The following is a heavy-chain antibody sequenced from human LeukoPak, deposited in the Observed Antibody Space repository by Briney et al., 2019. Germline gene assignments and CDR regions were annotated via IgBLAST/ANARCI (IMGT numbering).Heavy chain of an antibody. CDR3: ARAFIVLNSAALPGS. V-gene: IGHV3-30*15. Sequence: PGGSLRLSCAASGFTFSSYTMHWVRQAPGKGLEWVALISHDGSETHYADSVKGRFTISRDNSENTLFLQMSTLRAEDTALYYCARAFIVLNSAALPGSWGHGILVTVSS. CDR1: GFTFSSYT. CDR2: ISHDGSET. J-gene: IGHJ5*01. D-gene: IGHD2-8*01.